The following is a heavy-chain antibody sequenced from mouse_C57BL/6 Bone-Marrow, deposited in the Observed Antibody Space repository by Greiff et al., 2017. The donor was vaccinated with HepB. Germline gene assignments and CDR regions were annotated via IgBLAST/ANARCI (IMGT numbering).Heavy chain of an antibody. CDR2: IDPSDSYT. Sequence: VQLQQPGAELVMPGASVKLSCKASGYTFTSYWMHWVKQRPGQGLEWIGEIDPSDSYTNYNQKFKGKSTLTVDKSSSTAYMQLSSLTSEDSAVYYCARAIYYGKGYYAMDYWGQGTSVTVSS. CDR3: ARAIYYGKGYYAMDY. D-gene: IGHD2-1*01. V-gene: IGHV1-69*01. J-gene: IGHJ4*01. CDR1: GYTFTSYW.